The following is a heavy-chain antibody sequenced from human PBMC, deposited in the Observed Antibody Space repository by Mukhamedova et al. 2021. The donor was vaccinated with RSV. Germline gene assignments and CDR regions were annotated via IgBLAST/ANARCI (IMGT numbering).Heavy chain of an antibody. Sequence: SDGTHKYYGDSVKGRFTISRDISKNTLFLQMNSLRAEDTALYYCANDLGEYSVYDLVDWGQGTLVIVSS. D-gene: IGHD5/OR15-5a*01. V-gene: IGHV3-30*02. CDR2: SDGTHK. J-gene: IGHJ4*02. CDR3: ANDLGEYSVYDLVD.